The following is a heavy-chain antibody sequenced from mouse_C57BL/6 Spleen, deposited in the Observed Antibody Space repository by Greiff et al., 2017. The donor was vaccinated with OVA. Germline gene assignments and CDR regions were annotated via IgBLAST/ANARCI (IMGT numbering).Heavy chain of an antibody. CDR3: ARESYGSSHWYFDV. CDR1: GISITTGNYR. D-gene: IGHD1-1*01. V-gene: IGHV3-5*01. J-gene: IGHJ1*03. Sequence: VQLKESGPGLVKPSQTVFLTCTVTGISITTGNYRWSWIRQFPGNKLEWIGYIYYSGTITYNPSLTSRTTITRDTPKNQFFLEMNSLTAEDTATYYCARESYGSSHWYFDVWGTGTTVTVSS. CDR2: IYYSGTI.